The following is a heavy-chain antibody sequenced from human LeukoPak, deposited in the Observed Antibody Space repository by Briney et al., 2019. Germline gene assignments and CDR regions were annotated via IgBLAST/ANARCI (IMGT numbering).Heavy chain of an antibody. D-gene: IGHD6-19*01. CDR3: AREAVALDY. J-gene: IGHJ4*02. V-gene: IGHV4-39*07. CDR2: IYYSGNA. Sequence: SETLSLTCTVSPDSISSANLFWGWIRQPPGKGLEWIGSIYYSGNAYYSPSPKSRVTISIDTSKNHFSLKLSSVTAADTAIYFCAREAVALDYWGQGILVTVSS. CDR1: PDSISSANLF.